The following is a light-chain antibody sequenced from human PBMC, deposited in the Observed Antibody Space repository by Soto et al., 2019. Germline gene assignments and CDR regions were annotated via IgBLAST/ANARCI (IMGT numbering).Light chain of an antibody. Sequence: QSVLTQPASVSGSPGQSITISCTGTSSDIGTYNYVSWYRQYPGKTPKLMIYEVSYRPSGVSSRFSGSRSGNTASLTISGLLAADEADYYCSSFSSSNTLYIFGTGTKVTVL. V-gene: IGLV2-14*01. CDR2: EVS. CDR1: SSDIGTYNY. CDR3: SSFSSSNTLYI. J-gene: IGLJ1*01.